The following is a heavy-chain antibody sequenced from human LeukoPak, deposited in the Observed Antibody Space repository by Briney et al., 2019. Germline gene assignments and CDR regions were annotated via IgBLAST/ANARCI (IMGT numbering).Heavy chain of an antibody. CDR2: ITSNGHNT. CDR1: GFTFSTYA. CDR3: ARMYYDFWSGYYDY. J-gene: IGHJ4*02. Sequence: PGGSLRLSCATSGFTFSTYAMHWVRQAPGKALEYVSAITSNGHNTYYGNSVRGRFTISRDNSKNTLYLQMGSLRAEDMAVYYCARMYYDFWSGYYDYWGQGTLVTVSS. V-gene: IGHV3-64*01. D-gene: IGHD3-3*01.